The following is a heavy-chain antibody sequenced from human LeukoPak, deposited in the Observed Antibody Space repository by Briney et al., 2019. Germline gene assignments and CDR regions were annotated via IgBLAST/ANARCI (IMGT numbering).Heavy chain of an antibody. J-gene: IGHJ4*02. D-gene: IGHD1-26*01. CDR3: AKDWEWELLFDY. CDR2: ISGSGVGT. V-gene: IGHV3-23*01. Sequence: PGGSLRLSCAASGFTFSSYAMSWVRQAPGKGLEWVSAISGSGVGTYYADSVKGRFTMSRDNSKNTLYLQMNSLRAEDTAVYYCAKDWEWELLFDYWGQGTLVSVSS. CDR1: GFTFSSYA.